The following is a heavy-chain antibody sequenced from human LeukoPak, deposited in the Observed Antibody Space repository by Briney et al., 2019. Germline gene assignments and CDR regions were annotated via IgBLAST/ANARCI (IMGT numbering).Heavy chain of an antibody. CDR2: IIPIPGIA. CDR1: GGTFSSYA. V-gene: IGHV1-69*04. CDR3: ARDLFFDSSGYDY. Sequence: ASVKVSCKASGGTFSSYAISWVRQAPGQGLEWMGRIIPIPGIANYAQRFQGRVTITADKSTSTAYMELSSLRSEDTAVYYCARDLFFDSSGYDYWGQGTLVTVSS. D-gene: IGHD3-22*01. J-gene: IGHJ4*02.